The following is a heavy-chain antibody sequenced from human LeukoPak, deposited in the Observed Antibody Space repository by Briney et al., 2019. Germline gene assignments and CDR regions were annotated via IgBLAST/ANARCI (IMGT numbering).Heavy chain of an antibody. CDR2: IYTSGST. D-gene: IGHD6-19*01. CDR3: ARGPFSSGWYEKKNYAFDI. V-gene: IGHV4-4*07. J-gene: IGHJ3*02. CDR1: GGSISSYY. Sequence: SETLSLTCTVSGGSISSYYWSWIRQPAGKGLEWIWRIYTSGSTNYNPSLKSRVTMSVDTSKNQFSLKLSSVTAADTAVYYCARGPFSSGWYEKKNYAFDIWGQGTMVTVSS.